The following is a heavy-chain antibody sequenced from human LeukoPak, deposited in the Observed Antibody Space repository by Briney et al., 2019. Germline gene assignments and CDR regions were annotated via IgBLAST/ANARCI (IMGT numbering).Heavy chain of an antibody. CDR2: ILAKSVAT. CDR1: GYTFTGYY. Sequence: SSVKVSCKAFGYTFTGYYMHWVRQAPGQGLGWMRWILAKSVATNAAQKFEGRVTMTRATSISTANMELSSLTSEDTTIHYCATDGSPGYGEYYSDYWGQGTLVTVST. D-gene: IGHD4-17*01. CDR3: ATDGSPGYGEYYSDY. J-gene: IGHJ4*02. V-gene: IGHV1-2*02.